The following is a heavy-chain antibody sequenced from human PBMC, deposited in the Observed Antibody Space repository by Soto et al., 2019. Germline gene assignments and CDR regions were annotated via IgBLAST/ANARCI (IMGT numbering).Heavy chain of an antibody. CDR2: ISYDGSNK. CDR3: ARDKLDYDSSGYSYYFDY. J-gene: IGHJ4*02. D-gene: IGHD3-22*01. V-gene: IGHV3-30-3*01. CDR1: GFTFSSYA. Sequence: GGSLRLSCAASGFTFSSYAMHWVRQAPGKGLEWVAVISYDGSNKYYADSVKGRFTISRDNSKNTLYLQMNSLRAEDTAVYYCARDKLDYDSSGYSYYFDYWGQGTLVTVSS.